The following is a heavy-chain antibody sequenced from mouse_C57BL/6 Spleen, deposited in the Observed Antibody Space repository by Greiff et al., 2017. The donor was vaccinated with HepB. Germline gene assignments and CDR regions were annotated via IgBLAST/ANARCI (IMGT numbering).Heavy chain of an antibody. D-gene: IGHD1-1*01. V-gene: IGHV1-81*01. CDR1: GYTFTSYG. Sequence: QVQLQQSGAELARPGASVKLSCKASGYTFTSYGISWVKQRTGQGLEWIGEIYPRSGNTYYNEKFKGKATLTADKSSSTAYMELRSLTSEDSAVYFCDYYYGSSPWYFDVWGTGTTVTVSS. CDR3: DYYYGSSPWYFDV. J-gene: IGHJ1*03. CDR2: IYPRSGNT.